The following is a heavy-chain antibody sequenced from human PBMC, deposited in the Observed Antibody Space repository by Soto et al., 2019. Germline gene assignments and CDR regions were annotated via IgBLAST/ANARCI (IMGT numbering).Heavy chain of an antibody. D-gene: IGHD1-20*01. CDR1: GGSINSSYW. CDR3: AREVSGIQAFDY. V-gene: IGHV4-4*02. J-gene: IGHJ4*02. CDR2: ISHGGST. Sequence: QVQLQESGPGLVKPSETLSLTCVVSGGSINSSYWWNWVRQPPGKGLEWIGEISHGGSTNFNPSPXRXXPISVDKSKNHLSLKLDSVTAADTAVYYCAREVSGIQAFDYWGQGTLVTVSS.